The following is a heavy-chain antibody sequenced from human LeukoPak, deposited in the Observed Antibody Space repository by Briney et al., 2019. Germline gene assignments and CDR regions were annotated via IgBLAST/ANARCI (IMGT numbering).Heavy chain of an antibody. CDR3: TRDLMDYDVSTGLHHYYMDV. J-gene: IGHJ6*02. CDR2: IGIDETIK. CDR1: GFTFSSYA. V-gene: IGHV3-30*04. D-gene: IGHD3-9*01. Sequence: GGSLRLSCAASGFTFSSYAMHWVRQAPGKGLEWVTFIGIDETIKYYRDSVRGRFTISRDNAKNTLYLQMNTLRVEDTAVYYCTRDLMDYDVSTGLHHYYMDVWGQGTTVTVSS.